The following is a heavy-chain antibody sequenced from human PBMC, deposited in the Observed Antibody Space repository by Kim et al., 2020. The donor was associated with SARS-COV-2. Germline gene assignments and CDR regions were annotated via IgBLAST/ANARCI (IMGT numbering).Heavy chain of an antibody. CDR3: AGRSIAARSKAVDY. J-gene: IGHJ4*02. Sequence: SETLSLTCTVSGGSISSYYWSWIRQPPGKGLEWIGYIYYSGSTNYNPSLKSRVTISVDTSKNQFSLKLSSVTAADTAVYYCAGRSIAARSKAVDYWGQGTLVTVSS. CDR2: IYYSGST. V-gene: IGHV4-59*08. CDR1: GGSISSYY. D-gene: IGHD6-6*01.